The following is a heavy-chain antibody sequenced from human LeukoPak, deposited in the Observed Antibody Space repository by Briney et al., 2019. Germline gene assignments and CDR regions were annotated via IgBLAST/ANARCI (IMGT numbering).Heavy chain of an antibody. CDR3: AGRRSCTSCYVTFDY. CDR1: GGSISSYY. V-gene: IGHV4-59*12. J-gene: IGHJ4*02. Sequence: SETLSLTCTVSGGSISSYYWSWIRQPPGKGLEWIGYIYYSGSTNYNPSLKSRVTISVDTSKNQFSLKLSSVTAADTAVYYCAGRRSCTSCYVTFDYWGQGTLVTVSS. D-gene: IGHD2-2*01. CDR2: IYYSGST.